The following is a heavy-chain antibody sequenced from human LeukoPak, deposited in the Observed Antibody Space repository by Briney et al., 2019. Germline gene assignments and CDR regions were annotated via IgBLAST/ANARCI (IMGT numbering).Heavy chain of an antibody. CDR2: ISAYKGNT. V-gene: IGHV1-18*04. D-gene: IGHD1-26*01. Sequence: ASVKVSCKASGYTFTGYYMHWVRQAPGQGLEWMGWISAYKGNTNYAQKLQGRVTMTTDTSTSTAYMELRSLRSDDTAVYYCARDRGGSYPGTLDGWGQGTLVTVSS. CDR3: ARDRGGSYPGTLDG. J-gene: IGHJ4*02. CDR1: GYTFTGYY.